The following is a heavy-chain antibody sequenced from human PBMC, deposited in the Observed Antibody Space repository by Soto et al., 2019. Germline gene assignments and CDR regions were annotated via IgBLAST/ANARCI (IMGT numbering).Heavy chain of an antibody. V-gene: IGHV3-33*01. Sequence: GGSLRLSCAASGFTFSSYGMHWVRQAPGKGLEWVAVIWYDGSNKYYADSVKGRFTISRDNSKNTLYLQMNSLRAEDTAVYYCARDQLGYCSSTLDYWGQGTLVTVSS. CDR1: GFTFSSYG. CDR2: IWYDGSNK. CDR3: ARDQLGYCSSTLDY. D-gene: IGHD2-2*01. J-gene: IGHJ4*02.